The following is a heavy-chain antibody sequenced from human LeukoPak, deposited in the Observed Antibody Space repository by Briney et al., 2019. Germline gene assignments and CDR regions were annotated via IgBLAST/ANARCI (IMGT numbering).Heavy chain of an antibody. D-gene: IGHD3-10*01. V-gene: IGHV4-39*01. Sequence: PSETLSLTCTVSGGSISSSSYYWGWIRQPPGKGLEWIGSMSYSGSTYYNPSLKSRVTIAVDTSKTQFSLKLSSVTAADTAVYYCARFCTTSQYGSGYMDVWGQGTLVTVSS. CDR3: ARFCTTSQYGSGYMDV. CDR2: MSYSGST. CDR1: GGSISSSSYY. J-gene: IGHJ4*02.